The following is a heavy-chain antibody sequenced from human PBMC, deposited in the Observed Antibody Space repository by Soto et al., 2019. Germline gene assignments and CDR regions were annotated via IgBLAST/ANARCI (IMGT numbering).Heavy chain of an antibody. CDR3: AKISIAVAGSFDY. Sequence: GGSLRLSCASSGFTFSSYAMIWVRQAPGKGLEWVSAISGSGGSTYYADSVKGRFTISRDNSKNTLYLQMNSLRAEDTAVYYCAKISIAVAGSFDYWGQGTLVTVSS. CDR2: ISGSGGST. V-gene: IGHV3-23*01. D-gene: IGHD6-19*01. CDR1: GFTFSSYA. J-gene: IGHJ4*02.